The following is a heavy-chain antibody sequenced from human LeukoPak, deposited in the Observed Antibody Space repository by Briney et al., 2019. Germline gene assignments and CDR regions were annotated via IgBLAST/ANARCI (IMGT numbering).Heavy chain of an antibody. Sequence: GESLKISCKGSGYSFTSYWIGWVRQMPGKGLEWWGLINPGNFVPRYTPSFQGQVTISADRSISTAYLQWSSLKASDTAMYYCARHPGRYCSSTSCYTYYYMDVWGKGTTVTVSS. J-gene: IGHJ6*03. CDR1: GYSFTSYW. V-gene: IGHV5-51*01. D-gene: IGHD2-2*02. CDR3: ARHPGRYCSSTSCYTYYYMDV. CDR2: INPGNFVP.